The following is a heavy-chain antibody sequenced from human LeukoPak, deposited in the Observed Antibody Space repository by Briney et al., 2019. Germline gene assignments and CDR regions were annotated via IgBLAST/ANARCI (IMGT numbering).Heavy chain of an antibody. Sequence: GRSLRLSCAASGFTFDDYAMHWVRQAPGKGLEWVSGISWNGGSTGYADSVKGRFTISRDNAKNSLYLQMNSLRAEDTALYHCARRWYYPPDYWGQGTLVTVSS. D-gene: IGHD2/OR15-2a*01. CDR3: ARRWYYPPDY. CDR1: GFTFDDYA. V-gene: IGHV3-9*01. J-gene: IGHJ4*02. CDR2: ISWNGGST.